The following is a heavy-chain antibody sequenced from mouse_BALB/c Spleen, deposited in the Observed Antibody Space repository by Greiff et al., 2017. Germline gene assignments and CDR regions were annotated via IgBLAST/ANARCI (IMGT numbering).Heavy chain of an antibody. CDR3: ARAYYRYDYYAMDY. CDR1: GFSLTGYG. CDR2: IWGDGST. Sequence: VQLVESGPGLVAPSQSLSITCTVSGFSLTGYGVNWVRQPPGKGLEWLGMIWGDGSTDYNSALKSRLSISKDNSKSQVFLKMNSLQTDDTARYYCARAYYRYDYYAMDYWGQGTSVTVSS. D-gene: IGHD2-14*01. V-gene: IGHV2-6-7*01. J-gene: IGHJ4*01.